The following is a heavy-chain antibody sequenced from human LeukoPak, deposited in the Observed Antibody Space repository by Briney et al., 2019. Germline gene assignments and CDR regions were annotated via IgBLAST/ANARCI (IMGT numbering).Heavy chain of an antibody. CDR1: GFTFSSYA. D-gene: IGHD6-19*01. J-gene: IGHJ4*02. V-gene: IGHV3-23*01. CDR3: AKDRAGLGHFDY. CDR2: ISGSGGST. Sequence: GGSLRLSCAASGFTFSSYAMSWVRRAQGKGLNGVSAISGSGGSTYYADSVKGRFTISRDNSKNTLYLQMNSLRAEDTAVYYCAKDRAGLGHFDYWGQGTLVTVSS.